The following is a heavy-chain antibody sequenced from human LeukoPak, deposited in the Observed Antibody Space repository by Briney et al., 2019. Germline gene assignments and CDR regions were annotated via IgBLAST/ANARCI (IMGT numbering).Heavy chain of an antibody. V-gene: IGHV3-53*01. CDR2: IYSGGDT. D-gene: IGHD1-1*01. Sequence: GGSLRLSCAASGLTFSSNYMNWVRQAPGKGLEWVSVIYSGGDTYYADSVKGRFTISRDNSKSILYLQMNSLRAEDTAVYYCARGQLLPGPFDYWGQGTLVTVSS. J-gene: IGHJ4*02. CDR1: GLTFSSNY. CDR3: ARGQLLPGPFDY.